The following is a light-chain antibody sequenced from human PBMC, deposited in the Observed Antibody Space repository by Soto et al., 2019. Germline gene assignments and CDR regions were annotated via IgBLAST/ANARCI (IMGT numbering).Light chain of an antibody. J-gene: IGKJ1*01. CDR2: AAS. CDR1: QSINSY. CDR3: QQGYSTRWT. V-gene: IGKV1-39*01. Sequence: DIQMTQSPSSLSASVGDRVTITCRASQSINSYLNWYQQKPGKAPNLLIYAASSLQSGVPSMFIGSGSGTDFTLTISSLQPEDFATYYCQQGYSTRWTFGQGTKVEIK.